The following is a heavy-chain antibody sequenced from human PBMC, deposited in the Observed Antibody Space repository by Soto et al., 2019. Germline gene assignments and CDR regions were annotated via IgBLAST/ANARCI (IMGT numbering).Heavy chain of an antibody. CDR1: GFTFSRYS. CDR2: VSSSSSHI. V-gene: IGHV3-21*01. D-gene: IGHD2-2*01. Sequence: PVGSLRLSCAASGFTFSRYSMNWVRQAPGKGLEWVSSVSSSSSHIYYADSVKGRFTISRDNADNSLYLQMNSLRADDTAVYFCARGISDYVVVVQAALDVWGQGTTVTGSS. CDR3: ARGISDYVVVVQAALDV. J-gene: IGHJ6*02.